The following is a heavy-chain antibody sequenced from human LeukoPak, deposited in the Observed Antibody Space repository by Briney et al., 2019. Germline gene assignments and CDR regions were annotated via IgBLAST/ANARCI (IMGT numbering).Heavy chain of an antibody. CDR3: ARARGAYYYYYMDV. Sequence: SETLSLTCTVSGGSISSYYWSWIRQPPGKGLEWIGYIYYSGSTNYNPSLKSRVTISVDTSKNQFSLKLSSVTAADTAVYYCARARGAYYYYYMDVWGKGTTVTVSS. CDR1: GGSISSYY. V-gene: IGHV4-59*08. J-gene: IGHJ6*03. CDR2: IYYSGST. D-gene: IGHD3-10*01.